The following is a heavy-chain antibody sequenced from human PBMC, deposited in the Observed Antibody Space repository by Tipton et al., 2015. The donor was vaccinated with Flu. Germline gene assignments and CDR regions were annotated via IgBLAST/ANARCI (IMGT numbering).Heavy chain of an antibody. Sequence: TLSLTCAVSGYSISSGYYWGWIRQPPGKGLEWIGRIDHSGSTYYNPSLKSRVTISVDTSKNQFSLKLSSVTAADTALYYCAVHNYCSSTSCRKPNFYYWGQGTLVTVSS. V-gene: IGHV4-38-2*01. CDR3: AVHNYCSSTSCRKPNFYY. D-gene: IGHD2-2*01. CDR2: IDHSGST. J-gene: IGHJ4*02. CDR1: GYSISSGYY.